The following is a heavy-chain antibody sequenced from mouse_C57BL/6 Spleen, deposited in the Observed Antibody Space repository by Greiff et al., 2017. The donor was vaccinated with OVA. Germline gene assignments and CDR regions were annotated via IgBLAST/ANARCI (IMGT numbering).Heavy chain of an antibody. CDR3: ARDHRGMDY. CDR2: IYPGSGNT. D-gene: IGHD2-14*01. J-gene: IGHJ4*01. CDR1: GYSFTSYY. V-gene: IGHV1-66*01. Sequence: QVQLKQSGPELVKPGASVKISCKASGYSFTSYYIHWVKQRPGQGLEWIGWIYPGSGNTKYNEKFKGKATLTADTSSSTAYMQLSSLTSEDSAVYYCARDHRGMDYWGQGTSVTVSS.